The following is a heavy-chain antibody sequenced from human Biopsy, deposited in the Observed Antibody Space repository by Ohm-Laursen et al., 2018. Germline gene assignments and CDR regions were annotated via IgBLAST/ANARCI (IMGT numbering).Heavy chain of an antibody. V-gene: IGHV1-8*01. J-gene: IGHJ4*02. D-gene: IGHD1-26*01. CDR3: ARWETTLGRSLDS. CDR2: MSPNTGNT. Sequence: GASVKVSCKASGYTFTSHDINWVRQATGQGLEWMGWMSPNTGNTVYAQRFQDRVTMTSDASTGTAYMELTSLTSDDTAVYFCARWETTLGRSLDSRGQGTLVIVSS. CDR1: GYTFTSHD.